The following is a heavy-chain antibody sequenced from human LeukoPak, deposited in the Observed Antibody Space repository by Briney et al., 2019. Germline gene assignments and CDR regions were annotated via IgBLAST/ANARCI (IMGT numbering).Heavy chain of an antibody. CDR2: MNPNSGNT. Sequence: ASVKVSCTASGYTFTSYDINWVRQATGQGLEWMGWMNPNSGNTGYAQKFQGRVTMTRNTSISTAYMELSSLRSEDTAVYYCARGLRIGGSGSYPRGYWGQGTLVTVSS. V-gene: IGHV1-8*01. CDR1: GYTFTSYD. CDR3: ARGLRIGGSGSYPRGY. D-gene: IGHD3-10*01. J-gene: IGHJ4*02.